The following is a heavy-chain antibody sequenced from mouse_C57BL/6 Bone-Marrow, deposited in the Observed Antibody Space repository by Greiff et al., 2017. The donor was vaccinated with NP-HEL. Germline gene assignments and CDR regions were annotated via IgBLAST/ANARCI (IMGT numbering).Heavy chain of an antibody. CDR3: ARGYYYGSSYVGWFAY. D-gene: IGHD1-1*01. J-gene: IGHJ3*01. V-gene: IGHV1-66*01. CDR2: IYPGSGNT. Sequence: QVQLQQSGPELVKPGASVKISCKASGYSFTSYYIHWVKQRPGQGLEWIGWIYPGSGNTKYNEKFKGKATLTADTSSSTAYMQLSSLTSEDSAVYYCARGYYYGSSYVGWFAYWGQGTLVTVSA. CDR1: GYSFTSYY.